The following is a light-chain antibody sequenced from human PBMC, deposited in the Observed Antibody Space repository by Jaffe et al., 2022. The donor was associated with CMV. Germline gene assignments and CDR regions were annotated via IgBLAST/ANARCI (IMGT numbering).Light chain of an antibody. CDR3: SSYTSSINFWL. Sequence: QSTLTQPASVSGSPGQSITISCTGTNSEIGFYNYVSWYQQHPGKAPKLMIYDVSVRPSGVSNRFSGSKSDTTASLTISGLQAEDEAYYYCSSYTSSINFWLFGGGTKLTVL. CDR1: NSEIGFYNY. V-gene: IGLV2-14*03. J-gene: IGLJ3*02. CDR2: DVS.